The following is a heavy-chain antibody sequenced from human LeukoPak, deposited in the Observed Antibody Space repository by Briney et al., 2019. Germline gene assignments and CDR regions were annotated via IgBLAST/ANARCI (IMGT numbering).Heavy chain of an antibody. CDR1: GFTFNNYW. V-gene: IGHV3-74*01. J-gene: IGHJ6*02. CDR2: INNDGSSA. D-gene: IGHD1-1*01. Sequence: PGGSLRLSCAASGFTFNNYWIHGVRQVPGKGLVWVSRINNDGSSASYVDSVKGRFTISRDNAKNTLFLQMNSLRAEDTAVYYCARRGTGHGMDVWGQGTTVTVSS. CDR3: ARRGTGHGMDV.